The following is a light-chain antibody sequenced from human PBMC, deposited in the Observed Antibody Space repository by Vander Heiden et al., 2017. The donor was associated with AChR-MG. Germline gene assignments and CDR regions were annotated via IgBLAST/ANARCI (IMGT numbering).Light chain of an antibody. CDR2: GAS. CDR1: QSVSSN. Sequence: EIVMTQSPATLSVSPGERATLSCRASQSVSSNLAWYQQKPGQAPRLLIYGASTKATGIPARFSGSGSGTEFTLTISSLHSEDFAVYYCQQYNYWPSYTFGPGTKLEIK. V-gene: IGKV3-15*01. CDR3: QQYNYWPSYT. J-gene: IGKJ2*01.